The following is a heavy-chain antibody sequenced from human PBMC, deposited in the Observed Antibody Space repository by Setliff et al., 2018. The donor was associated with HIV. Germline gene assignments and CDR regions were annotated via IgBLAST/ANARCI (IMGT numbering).Heavy chain of an antibody. CDR2: ITVGDGNT. D-gene: IGHD3-3*01. CDR3: ARARFLEWLPDY. CDR1: GYSFASHS. V-gene: IGHV1-3*01. J-gene: IGHJ4*02. Sequence: ASVKVSCKASGYSFASHSLHWVRQAPGQRLEWMGWITVGDGNTKYSQKFQGRVTITRDTSASTAYMELSSLRSEDTAVYYCARARFLEWLPDYWGQGTLVTVPQ.